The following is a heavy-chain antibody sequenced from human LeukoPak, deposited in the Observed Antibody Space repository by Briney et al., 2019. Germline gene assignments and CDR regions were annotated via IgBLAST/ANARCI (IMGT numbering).Heavy chain of an antibody. J-gene: IGHJ5*02. CDR1: GYTFTSYG. V-gene: IGHV1-18*01. CDR2: ISAYNGNT. Sequence: GASVKVSCKASGYTFTSYGISWVRQAPGQGVEWMGWISAYNGNTNYAQKLQGRVTMTTDTSTSTAYMELRSLRSDDPAVYSCARARDVLLWFGATPGWFDPWGQGTLVTVSS. CDR3: ARARDVLLWFGATPGWFDP. D-gene: IGHD3-10*01.